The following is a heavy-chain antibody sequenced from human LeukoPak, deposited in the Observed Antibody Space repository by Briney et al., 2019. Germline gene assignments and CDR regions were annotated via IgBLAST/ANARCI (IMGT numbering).Heavy chain of an antibody. V-gene: IGHV4-59*01. J-gene: IGHJ4*02. Sequence: PSETLSLTCIVSSASISSYYWGWIRQSPGKGLELIGYIQNTGGTNYNPSLKSRVSISKDTSKNQFSLQVRSVTAADTAAYYCVKHGSGWSFDDWGQGALVTVSS. CDR1: SASISSYY. CDR2: IQNTGGT. D-gene: IGHD6-19*01. CDR3: VKHGSGWSFDD.